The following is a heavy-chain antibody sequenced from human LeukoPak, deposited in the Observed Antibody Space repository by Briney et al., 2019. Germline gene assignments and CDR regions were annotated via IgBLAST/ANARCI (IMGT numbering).Heavy chain of an antibody. CDR1: GGSFSGYY. V-gene: IGHV4-34*01. Sequence: SETLSLTCAVYGGSFSGYYWSWIRQPPGKGLEWIGEINHSGSTNYNPSLKGRVTISVDTSKNQFSLKLSSVTAADTAVYYCARRRGYSSSWYFDYWGQGTLVTVSS. J-gene: IGHJ4*02. CDR2: INHSGST. D-gene: IGHD6-13*01. CDR3: ARRRGYSSSWYFDY.